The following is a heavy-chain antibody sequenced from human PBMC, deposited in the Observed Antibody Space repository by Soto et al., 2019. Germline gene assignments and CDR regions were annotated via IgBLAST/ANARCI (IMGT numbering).Heavy chain of an antibody. V-gene: IGHV1-8*01. CDR2: VNPNSGNT. D-gene: IGHD6-13*01. CDR1: GYTFTNYD. J-gene: IGHJ6*02. Sequence: QVQLVQSGAEVKEPGASVKVSCKASGYTFTNYDINWIRQATGQGPEWMGWVNPNSGNTGYAQKFQGRVIMTRSTAINTDYMALKNLQPEDTAVYYCVAPPLRGLAADVWGQGTTVTVSS. CDR3: VAPPLRGLAADV.